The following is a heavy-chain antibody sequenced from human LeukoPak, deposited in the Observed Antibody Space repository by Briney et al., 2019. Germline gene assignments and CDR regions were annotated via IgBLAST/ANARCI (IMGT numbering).Heavy chain of an antibody. CDR2: MNPNSGNT. Sequence: ASAKVSCKASGYTFTSYDINWVRQATGQGLEWMGWMNPNSGNTGYAQKFQGRVTITRNTSISTAYMELSSLRSEDTAVYYCAIITYYYGSGSYNYYMDVWGKGTTVTVSS. J-gene: IGHJ6*03. V-gene: IGHV1-8*01. CDR1: GYTFTSYD. CDR3: AIITYYYGSGSYNYYMDV. D-gene: IGHD3-10*01.